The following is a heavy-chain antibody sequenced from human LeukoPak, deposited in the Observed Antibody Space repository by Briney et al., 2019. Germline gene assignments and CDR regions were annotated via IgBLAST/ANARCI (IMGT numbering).Heavy chain of an antibody. CDR1: GFTFSRHG. J-gene: IGHJ4*02. CDR3: AKGGHYLFDY. D-gene: IGHD3-10*01. V-gene: IGHV3-30*18. Sequence: GGSLRLSCEGSGFTFSRHGMHWVRQAPGKGLEWVAVISNEGNYKYYGDSVKGRSAISRDNFKNTTYLQMNYLRPEDTAVYFCAKGGHYLFDYWGQGALVTVSS. CDR2: ISNEGNYK.